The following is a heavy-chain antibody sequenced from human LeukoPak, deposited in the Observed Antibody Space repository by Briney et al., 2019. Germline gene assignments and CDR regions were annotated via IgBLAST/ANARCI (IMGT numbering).Heavy chain of an antibody. CDR1: GGSISSYY. Sequence: TPSETLSLTCTVSGGSISSYYWSWIRQPPGKGLEWIGYIYYSGSTNYNPSLKSRVTISVDTSKNQFSLKLTSVTAADTAVYYCARGVGSGYTDDWGQGTLVTVSS. J-gene: IGHJ4*02. D-gene: IGHD3-22*01. CDR2: IYYSGST. CDR3: ARGVGSGYTDD. V-gene: IGHV4-59*01.